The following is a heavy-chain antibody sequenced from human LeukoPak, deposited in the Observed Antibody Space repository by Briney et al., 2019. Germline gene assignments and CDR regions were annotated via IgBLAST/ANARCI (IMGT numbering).Heavy chain of an antibody. CDR1: GFTFSSYE. J-gene: IGHJ6*04. V-gene: IGHV3-48*03. D-gene: IGHD3-10*02. CDR3: AELGITMIGGV. Sequence: GGSLRLSCAASGFTFSSYEMNWVRQAPGKGLEWVSYVSSSGSTIYYADSVKGRFTISRDNAKNSLYLQMNSLRAEDAAVYYCAELGITMIGGVWGKGTTVTISS. CDR2: VSSSGSTI.